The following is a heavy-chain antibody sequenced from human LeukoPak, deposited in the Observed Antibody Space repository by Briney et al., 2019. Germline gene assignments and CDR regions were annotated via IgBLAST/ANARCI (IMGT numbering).Heavy chain of an antibody. D-gene: IGHD6-13*01. CDR1: GFTFSNYG. CDR2: TDTSGNYI. J-gene: IGHJ4*02. CDR3: ARVTYSSTWGDFDY. V-gene: IGHV3-21*01. Sequence: GGSLSLSCAASGFTFSNYGMNWVRQAPGKGLEWVSFTDTSGNYIYYGDSVKGRFTISRDNAKNLVFLQMNGLRAEDTAVYYCARVTYSSTWGDFDYWGQGTLVTVSS.